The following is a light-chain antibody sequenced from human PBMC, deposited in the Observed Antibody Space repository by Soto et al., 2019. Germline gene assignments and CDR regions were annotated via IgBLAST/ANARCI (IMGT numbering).Light chain of an antibody. V-gene: IGLV2-14*01. CDR2: DVS. CDR3: SSYTCSSTVV. J-gene: IGLJ2*01. Sequence: QLVLTQPASVSGSPGQSITISCTGTSSDVGGYNYVSWYQQHPGKAPKLMIYDVSNRPSGVSNRFSGSKSGNTASLTISGLQAEDEPDYYCSSYTCSSTVVFGGGTQLTVL. CDR1: SSDVGGYNY.